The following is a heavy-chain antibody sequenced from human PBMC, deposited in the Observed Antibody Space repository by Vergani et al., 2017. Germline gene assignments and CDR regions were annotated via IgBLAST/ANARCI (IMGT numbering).Heavy chain of an antibody. Sequence: EMQLLESGGDLVQPGWSLRLSCAASGFTFNHYAMNWVRQAPGKGLEWVSGISGSGGSTYYAGSVKGRFTISRDSSKSTLYLQMNSLRAEDTAIYYCAKGGWNYWFDSWGQGTLVIVS. CDR3: AKGGWNYWFDS. CDR1: GFTFNHYA. J-gene: IGHJ5*01. CDR2: ISGSGGST. V-gene: IGHV3-23*01. D-gene: IGHD1-1*01.